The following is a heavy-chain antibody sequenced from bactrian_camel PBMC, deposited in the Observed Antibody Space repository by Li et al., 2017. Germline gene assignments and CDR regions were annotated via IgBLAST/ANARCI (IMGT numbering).Heavy chain of an antibody. CDR1: GATWDRS. D-gene: IGHD1*01. Sequence: SCAAGGATWDRSMAWFRQAPGKEREGVAAIYSDGSVTYAESVKGRFYISQDVAKTTMFLQMFSLTPEDTAMYYCAARVQIPPRYCPGDPTTGHWGQGTQVTVS. CDR2: IYSDGSV. V-gene: IGHV3S55*01. CDR3: AARVQIPPRYCPGDPTTGH. J-gene: IGHJ4*01.